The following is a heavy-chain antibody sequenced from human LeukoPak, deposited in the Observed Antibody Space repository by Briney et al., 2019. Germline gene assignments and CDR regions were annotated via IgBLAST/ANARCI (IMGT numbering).Heavy chain of an antibody. CDR2: VIPIFGTA. J-gene: IGHJ4*02. V-gene: IGHV1-69*13. Sequence: SVKVSCKASGGTFSSYAISWVRQAPGQGLEWMGGVIPIFGTANYAQKFQGRVTITADESTSTAYMELSSLRSEDAAVYYCARHTYDSSGYYPRWGQGTLVTVS. D-gene: IGHD3-22*01. CDR1: GGTFSSYA. CDR3: ARHTYDSSGYYPR.